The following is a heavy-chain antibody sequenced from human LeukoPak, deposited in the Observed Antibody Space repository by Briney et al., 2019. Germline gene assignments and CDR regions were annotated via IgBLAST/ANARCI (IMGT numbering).Heavy chain of an antibody. Sequence: WGSLRLSCAASGFTFSSYSMNWVRQAPGKGLEWVSSITSSSSYIYYADSVKGRFTISRDNAKNSLYLQMNSLRAEDTAVYYCAREMLAAVAAQSWGQGTLVTVSS. CDR1: GFTFSSYS. CDR3: AREMLAAVAAQS. V-gene: IGHV3-21*01. J-gene: IGHJ5*02. CDR2: ITSSSSYI. D-gene: IGHD6-19*01.